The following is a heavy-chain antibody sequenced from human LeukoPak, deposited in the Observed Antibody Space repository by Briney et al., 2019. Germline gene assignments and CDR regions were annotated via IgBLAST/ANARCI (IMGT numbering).Heavy chain of an antibody. CDR2: IYHSGST. J-gene: IGHJ5*02. CDR3: ARVGYDFWSGYYSGLNWFDP. CDR1: GYSISSGYY. V-gene: IGHV4-38-2*02. D-gene: IGHD3-3*01. Sequence: SETLSLTCTVSGYSISSGYYWGWIRQPPGKGLEWIGSIYHSGSTYYNPSLKSRLTISVDTSKNQFSLMLSSVTAADTAVYYCARVGYDFWSGYYSGLNWFDPWGQGTLVTVSS.